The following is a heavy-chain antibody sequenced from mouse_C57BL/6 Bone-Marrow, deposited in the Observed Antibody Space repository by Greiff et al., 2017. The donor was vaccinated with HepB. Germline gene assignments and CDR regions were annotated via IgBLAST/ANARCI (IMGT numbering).Heavy chain of an antibody. J-gene: IGHJ2*01. V-gene: IGHV5-16*01. CDR2: INYDGSSH. D-gene: IGHD1-1*01. Sequence: EVQLVESEGGLVQPGSSMKLSCTASGFTFSDYYMAWVRQVPEKGLEWVANINYDGSSHYYLDSLKSRFIISIDTATNILYLQMSSLKSEDTATYYCARDRGNTVVFDYWGQGTTLTVSS. CDR1: GFTFSDYY. CDR3: ARDRGNTVVFDY.